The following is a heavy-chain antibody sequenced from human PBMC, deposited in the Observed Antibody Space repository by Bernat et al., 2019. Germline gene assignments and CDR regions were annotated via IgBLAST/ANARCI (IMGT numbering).Heavy chain of an antibody. CDR3: ARELRYAAPGAFDI. CDR1: GGTFSSYA. V-gene: IGHV1-69*01. J-gene: IGHJ3*02. D-gene: IGHD3-16*01. CDR2: IIPIFGTA. Sequence: QVQLVQSGAEVKKPGSSVKVSCKASGGTFSSYAISWVRQAPGQGLEWMGGIIPIFGTANYEQKFQGRVTITADESTSTAYMELSSLRSEDTAVYYFARELRYAAPGAFDIWGQGTMVTVSS.